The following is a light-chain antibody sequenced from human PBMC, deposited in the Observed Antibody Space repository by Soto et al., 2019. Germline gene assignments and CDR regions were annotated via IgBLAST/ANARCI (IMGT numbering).Light chain of an antibody. CDR1: SSDVGGYNY. CDR2: EVS. V-gene: IGLV2-14*01. J-gene: IGLJ1*01. Sequence: QSALTQPASVSGPPGQSITISCTGTSSDVGGYNYVSWYQQHPGKAPKLMIYEVSNRPSGVSNRFSGSKSGNTASLTISGLQAEDEADYCCNSYVRTSTRYVFGTGTKLTVL. CDR3: NSYVRTSTRYV.